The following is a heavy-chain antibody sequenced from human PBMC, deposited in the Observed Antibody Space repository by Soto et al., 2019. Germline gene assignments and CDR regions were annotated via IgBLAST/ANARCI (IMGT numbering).Heavy chain of an antibody. CDR1: GYTFTDYG. CDR3: ARGSQFGEICLGLD. V-gene: IGHV1-18*01. J-gene: IGHJ4*02. D-gene: IGHD3-10*01. Sequence: QVQLVQSGGEVKKPGASVKVSCQASGYTFTDYGVSWVRQAPGQGLEWMGWINPNNGNTHSAQRWQGRVTMTTDTSTNTAYMELRRLRSDDTAVYYCARGSQFGEICLGLDWGRGTLVTVSS. CDR2: INPNNGNT.